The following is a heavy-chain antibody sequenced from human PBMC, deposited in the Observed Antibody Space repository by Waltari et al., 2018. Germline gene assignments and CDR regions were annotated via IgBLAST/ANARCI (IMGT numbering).Heavy chain of an antibody. V-gene: IGHV4-34*02. D-gene: IGHD2-15*01. CDR3: VRLEDCSGPGGNCYSGDSFALDV. CDR2: INHNGNR. Sequence: QVQLQQWGAGQLQPSETLSLTCGVSGGSFSGYYWGWIRQPPGKGLEWIGEINHNGNRKYHPSLRSRVTMLIDTSRSQFSLKVNSVTAADTAVYYCVRLEDCSGPGGNCYSGDSFALDVWGQGTTVTVSS. CDR1: GGSFSGYY. J-gene: IGHJ6*02.